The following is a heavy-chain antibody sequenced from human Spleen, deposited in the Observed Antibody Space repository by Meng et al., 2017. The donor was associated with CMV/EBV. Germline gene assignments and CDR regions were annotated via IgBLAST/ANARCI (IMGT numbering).Heavy chain of an antibody. Sequence: SETLSLTCTVSGASISSSYWTWIRQPPGKGLEWIGYIYYGGYTSYNPSLKSRVTISVDTSRNQFSLKLTSMAAADTAVYYCARASAAYSSTWFDYWGQGTLVTVSS. J-gene: IGHJ5*01. CDR1: GASISSSY. CDR3: ARASAAYSSTWFDY. D-gene: IGHD6-13*01. V-gene: IGHV4-59*01. CDR2: IYYGGYT.